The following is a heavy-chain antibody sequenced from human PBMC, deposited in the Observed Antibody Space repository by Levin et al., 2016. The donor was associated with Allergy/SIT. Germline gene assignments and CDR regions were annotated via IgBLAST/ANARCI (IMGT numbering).Heavy chain of an antibody. CDR2: IYYSGST. Sequence: GSLRLSCTVSGGSISSYYWSWIRQPPGKGLEWIGYIYYSGSTNYNPSLKSRVTISVDTSKNQFSLKLSSVTAADTAVYYCARVIVAWGDAFDIWGQGTMVTVSS. J-gene: IGHJ3*02. CDR1: GGSISSYY. V-gene: IGHV4-59*01. CDR3: ARVIVAWGDAFDI. D-gene: IGHD3-22*01.